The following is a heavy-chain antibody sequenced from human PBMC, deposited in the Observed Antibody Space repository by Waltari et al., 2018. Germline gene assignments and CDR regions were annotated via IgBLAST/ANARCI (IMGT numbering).Heavy chain of an antibody. D-gene: IGHD1-7*01. CDR1: GGSISSSY. CDR2: IYYSGST. J-gene: IGHJ3*02. Sequence: QVQLQESGPGLVKPSATLSLTCTVSGGSISSSYWSWIRKPPGKGLEWIGYIYYSGSTNYNPSLKSRVTISVDTSKNQFSLKLSSVTAADTAVYYCARSVDWNYQAAFDIWGQGTMVTVSS. CDR3: ARSVDWNYQAAFDI. V-gene: IGHV4-59*01.